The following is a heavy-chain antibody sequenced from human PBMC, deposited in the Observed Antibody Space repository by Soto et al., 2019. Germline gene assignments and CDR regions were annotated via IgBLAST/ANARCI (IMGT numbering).Heavy chain of an antibody. Sequence: GSLRLSCAASGFTFSSYAMSWVRQAPGKGLEWVSAISGSGGSTYYADSVKGRFTISRDNSKNTLYLQMNSLRAEDTAVYYCASIYCSGGSCPYGMDVWGQGTTVTVSS. V-gene: IGHV3-23*01. J-gene: IGHJ6*02. CDR2: ISGSGGST. CDR1: GFTFSSYA. D-gene: IGHD2-15*01. CDR3: ASIYCSGGSCPYGMDV.